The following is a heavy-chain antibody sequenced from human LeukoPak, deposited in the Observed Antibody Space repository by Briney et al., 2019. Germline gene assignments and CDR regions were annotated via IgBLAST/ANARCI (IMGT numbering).Heavy chain of an antibody. CDR3: ARGPIYYDILTGYLPD. J-gene: IGHJ4*02. V-gene: IGHV3-30-3*01. CDR1: GFTFSRYA. Sequence: GGSLRLSCAASGFTFSRYAMHWVRQAPGKGLEWVALISYDGSNKYYADSVKGRFTISRDNSKNTLSLQMNSLRAEDTAFYYCARGPIYYDILTGYLPDWGQGTLVTVSS. D-gene: IGHD3-9*01. CDR2: ISYDGSNK.